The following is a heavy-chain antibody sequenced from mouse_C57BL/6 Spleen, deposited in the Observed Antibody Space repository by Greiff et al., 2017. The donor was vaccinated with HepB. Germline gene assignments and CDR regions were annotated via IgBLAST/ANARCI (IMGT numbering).Heavy chain of an antibody. V-gene: IGHV1-82*01. CDR3: ARSIGVLLRYFDV. D-gene: IGHD2-3*01. Sequence: VQLQQSGPELVKPGASVKISCKASGYAFSSSWMNWVKQRPGKGLEWIGRIYPGDGDTNYNVKFKGKATLTADKSSSTAYMQLSSLTSEDSAVYFCARSIGVLLRYFDVWGTGTTVTVSS. J-gene: IGHJ1*03. CDR2: IYPGDGDT. CDR1: GYAFSSSW.